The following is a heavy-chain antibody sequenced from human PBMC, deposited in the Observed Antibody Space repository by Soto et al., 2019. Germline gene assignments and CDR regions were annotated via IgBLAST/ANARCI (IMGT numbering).Heavy chain of an antibody. D-gene: IGHD3-9*01. V-gene: IGHV3-66*01. J-gene: IGHJ4*02. CDR1: GFTVNSNY. Sequence: PGGSLRLSCAASGFTVNSNYMSWVRQAPGKGLEWVSVIYSDGSTYYADSVKGRFIISRDNSNNTLYFQMNSLRAEDTAVYYCATLTMYDILTGFYPCWGQGTLVTVSS. CDR3: ATLTMYDILTGFYPC. CDR2: IYSDGST.